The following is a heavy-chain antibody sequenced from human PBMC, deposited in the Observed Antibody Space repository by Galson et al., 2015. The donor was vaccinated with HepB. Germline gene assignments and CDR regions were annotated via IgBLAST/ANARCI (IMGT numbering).Heavy chain of an antibody. V-gene: IGHV3-7*03. J-gene: IGHJ2*01. CDR2: IKEDGSEK. CDR1: GFTFRSYW. CDR3: ARPNNWALMKRYWYFDL. Sequence: SLRLSCAASGFTFRSYWMSWVRQAPGKELEWVATIKEDGSEKYYVDSVKGRFTVSRDNAKNSLSLQMNSLRAEDTAVYYCARPNNWALMKRYWYFDLWGRGTLVTVSS. D-gene: IGHD2/OR15-2a*01.